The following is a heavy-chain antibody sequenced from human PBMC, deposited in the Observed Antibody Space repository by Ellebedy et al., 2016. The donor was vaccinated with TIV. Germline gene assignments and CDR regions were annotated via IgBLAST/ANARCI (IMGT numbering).Heavy chain of an antibody. J-gene: IGHJ5*02. CDR3: ATQMSTFHS. CDR1: GFTFSSYW. V-gene: IGHV3-74*01. D-gene: IGHD5-24*01. Sequence: GGSLRLSXGASGFTFSSYWMHWVRQAPGKGLVWVSRINADGSGANYADSVEGRFTISRDNAKNTLYLQMNSLRAEDTGVYYCATQMSTFHSWGQGTLVTVSS. CDR2: INADGSGA.